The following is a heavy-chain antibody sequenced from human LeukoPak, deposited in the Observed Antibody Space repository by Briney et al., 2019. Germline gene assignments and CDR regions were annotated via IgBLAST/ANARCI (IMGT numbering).Heavy chain of an antibody. J-gene: IGHJ4*02. CDR2: ISWNSVII. CDR3: VKGRTGWYSSFDC. CDR1: GFTFDDYA. V-gene: IGHV3-9*01. D-gene: IGHD6-19*01. Sequence: PGRSLRLSCEASGFTFDDYAVHWVRQAPGKGLEWVSGISWNSVIIAYADSVKGRFTISRDNAKNSLYLQMNSLRAEDTAFYYCVKGRTGWYSSFDCWGQGTLVTVSS.